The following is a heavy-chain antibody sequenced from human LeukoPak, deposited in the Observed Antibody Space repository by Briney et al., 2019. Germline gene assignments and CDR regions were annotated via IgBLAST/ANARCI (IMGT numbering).Heavy chain of an antibody. CDR3: ARASYSDYVVNY. CDR1: GYSISSGFY. CDR2: FYHSGST. D-gene: IGHD4-11*01. J-gene: IGHJ4*02. V-gene: IGHV4-38-2*02. Sequence: PSETLSLTCTVSGYSISSGFYWGGIRQPPGKGLEWVWTFYHSGSTHYNPSLKSRVTISVDTSKNQFSLRLSSVTVVDTAVYFCARASYSDYVVNYWGQGILVTVSS.